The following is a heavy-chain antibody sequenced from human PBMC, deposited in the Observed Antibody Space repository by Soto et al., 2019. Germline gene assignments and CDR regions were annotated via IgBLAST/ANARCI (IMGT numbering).Heavy chain of an antibody. J-gene: IGHJ6*02. V-gene: IGHV3-43D*04. CDR2: ISWDGGST. CDR3: AKDLGNPLPRRLYYYYGMDV. D-gene: IGHD5-12*01. Sequence: VGSLRLSCAASGFTFDDYAMHWVRQAPGKGLEWVSLISWDGGSTYYADSVKGRFTISRDNSKNSLYLQMNSLRAEDTALYYCAKDLGNPLPRRLYYYYGMDVWGQGTTVTVSS. CDR1: GFTFDDYA.